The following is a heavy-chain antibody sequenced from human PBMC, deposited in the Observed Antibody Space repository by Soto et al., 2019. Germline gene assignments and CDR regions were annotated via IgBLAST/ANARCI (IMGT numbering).Heavy chain of an antibody. CDR2: ISYDGANE. J-gene: IGHJ4*02. Sequence: QVQLVESGGGVVQPGRSLRLSCAVSGFTFSSYSMHWVRQAPGKGLDWVALISYDGANEFYADSVKSRVTMSRDNSKXXXXXXXXXXXXXXTALXXXXXXGGGSYYLDYWGQGALVNVSS. D-gene: IGHD1-26*01. CDR1: GFTFSSYS. CDR3: XXXGGGSYYLDY. V-gene: IGHV3-30-3*01.